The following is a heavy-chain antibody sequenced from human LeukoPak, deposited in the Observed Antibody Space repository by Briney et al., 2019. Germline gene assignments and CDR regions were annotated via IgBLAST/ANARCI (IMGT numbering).Heavy chain of an antibody. CDR1: GGTFSTYA. D-gene: IGHD1-26*01. CDR3: ARVFARGGEISGSYYYY. Sequence: GASLKVSSKPSGGTFSTYAVNWVPQAPGPGLKRMGGIIPLFGTANYAQKFQGRVTITTDESTRTAYMELSSLRSEDTAIYYCARVFARGGEISGSYYYYWGQGTLVTVSS. J-gene: IGHJ4*02. V-gene: IGHV1-69*05. CDR2: IIPLFGTA.